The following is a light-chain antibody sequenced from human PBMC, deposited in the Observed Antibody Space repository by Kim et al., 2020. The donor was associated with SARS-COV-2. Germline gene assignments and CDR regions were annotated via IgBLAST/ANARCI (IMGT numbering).Light chain of an antibody. CDR3: QQFHNWPL. Sequence: IVMTQSPATLSVSPGETATLSCRASQAVGSNLVWYQKKPGQPPRLVIYGASTRATGIPARFSGSGSGTSFTLTISSLQSEDFAVYYCQQFHNWPLFGQGTKLEIK. CDR1: QAVGSN. CDR2: GAS. J-gene: IGKJ2*01. V-gene: IGKV3-15*01.